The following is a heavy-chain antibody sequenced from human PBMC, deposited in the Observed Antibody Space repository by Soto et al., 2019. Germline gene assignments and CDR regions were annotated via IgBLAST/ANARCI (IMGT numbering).Heavy chain of an antibody. CDR2: INTGGDKT. D-gene: IGHD2-2*01. CDR1: GFTFSNYA. Sequence: EVQLLEAGGGLVQHGGSLRLSCAASGFTFSNYAMGWVRQAPGKGLEWVSAINTGGDKTYYADTVKVRFTNSRYNSKNTLYLQMHSLRGEDTATYYCAKKFYHQFESWGQGTLLTVSS. J-gene: IGHJ4*02. CDR3: AKKFYHQFES. V-gene: IGHV3-23*01.